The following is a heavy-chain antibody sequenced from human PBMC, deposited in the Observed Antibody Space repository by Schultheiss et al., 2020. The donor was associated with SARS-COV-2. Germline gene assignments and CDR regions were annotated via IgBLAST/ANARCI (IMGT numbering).Heavy chain of an antibody. CDR1: GGSFSGYY. V-gene: IGHV4-34*01. D-gene: IGHD3-10*01. Sequence: SETLSLTCAVYGGSFSGYYWSWIRQHPGKGLEWIGYIYYSGSTYYNPSLKSRVTISVDTSKNQFSLKLSSVTAADTAVYYCARVSLLWFGELFSYAFDIWGQGTMVTVSS. CDR3: ARVSLLWFGELFSYAFDI. CDR2: IYYSGST. J-gene: IGHJ3*02.